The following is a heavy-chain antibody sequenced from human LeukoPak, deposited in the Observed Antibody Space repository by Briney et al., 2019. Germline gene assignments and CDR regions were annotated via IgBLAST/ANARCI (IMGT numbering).Heavy chain of an antibody. D-gene: IGHD5-18*01. CDR2: INHSGST. V-gene: IGHV4-34*01. CDR3: ARAGYSYGYRVSYYYGMDV. CDR1: GGSFSGYY. J-gene: IGHJ6*02. Sequence: SETLSLTRAVYGGSFSGYYWSWIRQPPGKGLEWIGEINHSGSTNYNPSLKSRVTISVDTSKNQFSLKLSSVTAADTAVYYCARAGYSYGYRVSYYYGMDVWGQGTTVTVSS.